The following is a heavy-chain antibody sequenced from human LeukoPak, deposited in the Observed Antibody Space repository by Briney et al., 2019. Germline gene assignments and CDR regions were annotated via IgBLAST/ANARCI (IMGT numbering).Heavy chain of an antibody. V-gene: IGHV4-34*01. CDR1: GESFSGYY. Sequence: SETLSLTCAVYGESFSGYYWSWIRQPPGKGREWIGEINHSGSTNYNPSLKSRVTISVDTSKNQFSLKLSSVTAADTAVYYCARDHYYDSSGYFDYWGQGTLVTVSS. D-gene: IGHD3-22*01. CDR2: INHSGST. CDR3: ARDHYYDSSGYFDY. J-gene: IGHJ4*02.